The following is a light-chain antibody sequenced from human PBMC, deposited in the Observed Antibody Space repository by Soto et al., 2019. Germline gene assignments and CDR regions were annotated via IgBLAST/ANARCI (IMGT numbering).Light chain of an antibody. J-gene: IGLJ7*01. Sequence: QLVLTQPPSASGTPGQRVTISCSGSGSNIGSNTVNWYQQLPGTAPKLLIYNNSQRPSGVPDRFSGSKSGTSASLAISGLQSDIEADYYCAAWDDSLNGYVFGIGTQLTVL. V-gene: IGLV1-44*01. CDR1: GSNIGSNT. CDR3: AAWDDSLNGYV. CDR2: NNS.